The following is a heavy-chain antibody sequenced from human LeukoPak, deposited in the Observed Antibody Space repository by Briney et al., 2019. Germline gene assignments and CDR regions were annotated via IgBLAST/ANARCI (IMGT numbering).Heavy chain of an antibody. D-gene: IGHD1-1*01. J-gene: IGHJ3*02. CDR2: IWYDGSNK. CDR3: ARETSELERKDDDAFDI. V-gene: IGHV3-33*01. Sequence: GRSLRLSCAASGFTFSSYGMHWVRQAPGKGLEWVAVIWYDGSNKYYADSMKGRFTISRDDSKNTLYLQMNSLRAEDTAVYYCARETSELERKDDDAFDIWGQGTMVTVSS. CDR1: GFTFSSYG.